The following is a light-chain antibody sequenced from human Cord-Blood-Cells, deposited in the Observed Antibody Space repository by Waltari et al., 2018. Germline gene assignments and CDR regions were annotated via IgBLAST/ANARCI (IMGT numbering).Light chain of an antibody. CDR3: SSYTSSSTRV. CDR1: SSDVGGSNY. V-gene: IGLV2-14*01. J-gene: IGLJ3*02. Sequence: QSALTQPASVSGSPGQSITISCTGTSSDVGGSNYVSCYQQHPGKAPKLMIYDVSNRPSGVSTRFSGSKSGNTASQTISGLQAEDEADYYCSSYTSSSTRVFGGGTKLTVL. CDR2: DVS.